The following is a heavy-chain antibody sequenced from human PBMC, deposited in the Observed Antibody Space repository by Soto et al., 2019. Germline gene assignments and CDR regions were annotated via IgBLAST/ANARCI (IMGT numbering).Heavy chain of an antibody. CDR3: ARGELYYYDSSGYYEYYYRMDV. V-gene: IGHV1-2*04. J-gene: IGHJ6*02. CDR2: INPNSGGT. CDR1: GYTFTGYY. D-gene: IGHD3-22*01. Sequence: ASVKVSCKASGYTFTGYYMHWVRQAPGQGLEWMGWINPNSGGTNYAQKFQGWVTMTRDTSISTAYMELSRLRSDDTAVYYCARGELYYYDSSGYYEYYYRMDVWGQGTTVTVYS.